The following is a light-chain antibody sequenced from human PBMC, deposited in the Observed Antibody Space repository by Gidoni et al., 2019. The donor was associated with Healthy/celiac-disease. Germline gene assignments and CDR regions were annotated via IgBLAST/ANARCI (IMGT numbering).Light chain of an antibody. Sequence: EIVMTQSPATLSVSPGERATLYCRSSHSVSSNLAWYQQNPGQAPRLLIHGESTRATGIPARFSGSGSGTECTLTISSLQSEDFAVYYCQQYNNWPITFGQGTKLEI. CDR1: HSVSSN. CDR3: QQYNNWPIT. V-gene: IGKV3-15*01. J-gene: IGKJ2*01. CDR2: GES.